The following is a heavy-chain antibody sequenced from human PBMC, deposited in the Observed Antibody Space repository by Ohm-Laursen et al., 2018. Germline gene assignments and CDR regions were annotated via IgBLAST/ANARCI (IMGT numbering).Heavy chain of an antibody. CDR3: AKFNADYP. CDR1: GFNLTEHY. V-gene: IGHV3-72*01. D-gene: IGHD4-17*01. Sequence: GSLRLSCAASGFNLTEHYMDWVRQAPGKGLEWVGRSRHKENNYSTVYAPSVRGRFTISRDESKNEMYLQMKSLKTGDTAVYYCAKFNADYPWGQGTLVSVSS. CDR2: SRHKENNYST. J-gene: IGHJ4*02.